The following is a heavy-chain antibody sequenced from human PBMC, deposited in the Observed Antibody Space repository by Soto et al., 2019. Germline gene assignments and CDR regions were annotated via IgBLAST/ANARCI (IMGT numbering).Heavy chain of an antibody. V-gene: IGHV3-30*18. J-gene: IGHJ6*02. CDR2: ISYDGNYI. D-gene: IGHD3-16*01. CDR3: AKGILSATIGPYAMDV. CDR1: GVACSSYS. Sequence: GVSLILSYGASGVACSSYSVHWVRQNTGKGLEWVGVISYDGNYIYYADSVKGRFTISRDNSKNTLYVQVNSLRPEDTAVYYCAKGILSATIGPYAMDVWGQGTPVNVS.